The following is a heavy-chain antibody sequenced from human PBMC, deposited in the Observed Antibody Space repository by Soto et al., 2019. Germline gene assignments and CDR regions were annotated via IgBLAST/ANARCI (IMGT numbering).Heavy chain of an antibody. D-gene: IGHD2-15*01. J-gene: IGHJ4*02. V-gene: IGHV1-69*08. CDR3: ARDSGYCSGGSCQIDGPIDH. CDR2: IIPILGIP. CDR1: GGTFSSYT. Sequence: QVQLVQSGAEVKKPGSSVKVSCKASGGTFSSYTISWVRQAPGQGLEWMGRIIPILGIPTYAQKFQGRVTITADKSTSTAYMELSSLRSEDTAVYYCARDSGYCSGGSCQIDGPIDHWGQGTLVTVSS.